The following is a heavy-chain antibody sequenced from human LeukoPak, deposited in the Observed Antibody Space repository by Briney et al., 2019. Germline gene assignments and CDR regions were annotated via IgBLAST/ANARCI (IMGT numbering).Heavy chain of an antibody. Sequence: GASVKVSCKASGYTFTGYYMHLVRQAPGQGLEWMGWINPNSGGTNYAQKFQGRVTMTRDTSISTAYMELSRLRSDDTAVYYCARVPTGLSYFDYWGQGTLVTVSS. CDR3: ARVPTGLSYFDY. D-gene: IGHD1-1*01. CDR1: GYTFTGYY. J-gene: IGHJ4*02. V-gene: IGHV1-2*02. CDR2: INPNSGGT.